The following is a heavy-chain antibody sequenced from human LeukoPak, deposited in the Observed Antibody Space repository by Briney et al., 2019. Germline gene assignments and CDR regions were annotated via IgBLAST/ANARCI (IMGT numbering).Heavy chain of an antibody. V-gene: IGHV4-59*01. Sequence: SETLSLTCSVSGGSISSYHWSWIRQPPGRGLEWIAFFFSSGSTIYNPSLWSRVTISIDTSKNQFSLTLTSVTAADTAVYYCARGPYTYGSDYFYGMDVWGQGTTVTVSS. CDR2: FFSSGST. J-gene: IGHJ6*02. D-gene: IGHD5-18*01. CDR3: ARGPYTYGSDYFYGMDV. CDR1: GGSISSYH.